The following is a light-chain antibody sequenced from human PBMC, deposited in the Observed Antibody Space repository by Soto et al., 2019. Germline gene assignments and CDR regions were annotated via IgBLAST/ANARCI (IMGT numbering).Light chain of an antibody. CDR1: QSLVHSDGNTY. Sequence: DVVMTQSPLSLPVTLGQPASISCRSSQSLVHSDGNTYLSWFQQRPGQSPRRLLYKVSKRDSGVPDRFSGSGSGTDFTLKIGRVEAEEVGIYYCMQGTHSYTFGQGTRLDIK. V-gene: IGKV2-30*02. J-gene: IGKJ2*01. CDR2: KVS. CDR3: MQGTHSYT.